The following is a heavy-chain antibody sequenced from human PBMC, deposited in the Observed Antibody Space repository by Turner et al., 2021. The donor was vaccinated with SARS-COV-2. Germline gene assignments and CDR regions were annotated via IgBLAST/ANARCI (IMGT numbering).Heavy chain of an antibody. D-gene: IGHD3-22*01. V-gene: IGHV3-21*01. CDR1: GFTFSSYT. CDR3: ARWGPNYYDSSGYYPDAFDI. Sequence: EVLLVESGGGLVKPGGSLRLCCAASGFTFSSYTMNWVRQAPGKGLEWVSSISSSSSYIYYADSVKGRFTISRDNAKNSLYLQMNSLRAEDTAVYYCARWGPNYYDSSGYYPDAFDIWGQGTMVTVSS. CDR2: ISSSSSYI. J-gene: IGHJ3*02.